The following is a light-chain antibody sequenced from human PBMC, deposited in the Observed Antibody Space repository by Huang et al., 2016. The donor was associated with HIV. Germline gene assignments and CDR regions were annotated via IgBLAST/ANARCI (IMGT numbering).Light chain of an antibody. V-gene: IGKV3D-20*01. CDR2: DAS. CDR3: QQYGDSPWT. J-gene: IGKJ1*01. Sequence: EIVLTQSPATLSLSPGERATLSCGASQSVSSNYLAWYQQKPGLAPRLLIYDASSRAPCTPDRFSGSESGTDFTLTITRLEPEDFAVYYCQQYGDSPWTFGQGTKVEIK. CDR1: QSVSSNY.